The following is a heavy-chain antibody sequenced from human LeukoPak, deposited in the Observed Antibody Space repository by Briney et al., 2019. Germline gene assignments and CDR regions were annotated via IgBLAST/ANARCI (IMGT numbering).Heavy chain of an antibody. CDR1: GFTFSSYW. D-gene: IGHD3-3*01. J-gene: IGHJ4*02. CDR3: ARGITYYDFWSGYFFDY. CDR2: INSDGSST. V-gene: IGHV3-74*01. Sequence: GGSLRLSCAASGFTFSSYWMHWVRQAPGKGLVWVSRINSDGSSTSYADSVKGRFTISRDNAKNSLYLQMNSLRAEDTAVYYCARGITYYDFWSGYFFDYWGQGTLVTVSS.